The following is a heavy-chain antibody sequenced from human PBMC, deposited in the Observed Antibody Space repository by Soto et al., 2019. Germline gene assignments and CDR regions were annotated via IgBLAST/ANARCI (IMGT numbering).Heavy chain of an antibody. CDR2: IYYSGNT. J-gene: IGHJ5*02. CDR1: GGSISNGDYY. D-gene: IGHD6-6*01. V-gene: IGHV4-30-4*01. CDR3: ARHEARGTTRNIRLHWFDP. Sequence: SETLSLTCTVSGGSISNGDYYWSWIRQPPGKGLEWIAYIYYSGNTFYNPSLKSRVTISVDTSKNQFSLKLSSVTAADTAVYYCARHEARGTTRNIRLHWFDPWGQGTLVTVSS.